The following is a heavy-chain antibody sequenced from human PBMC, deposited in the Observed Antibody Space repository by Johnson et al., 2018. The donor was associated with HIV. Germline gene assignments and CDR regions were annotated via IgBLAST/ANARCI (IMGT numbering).Heavy chain of an antibody. J-gene: IGHJ3*02. V-gene: IGHV3-30*04. CDR3: AREKIRAFDI. CDR1: GLTFSSYA. CDR2: ISYDGSNK. Sequence: HVQLVESGGGEVQPGRSLRLSCAASGLTFSSYAMHWVRQAPGKGLECVAVISYDGSNKSYADSVKGRFTISRDNSKNTLYLQMNSLRAEDTAVYYCAREKIRAFDIWGQGTMVTVSS.